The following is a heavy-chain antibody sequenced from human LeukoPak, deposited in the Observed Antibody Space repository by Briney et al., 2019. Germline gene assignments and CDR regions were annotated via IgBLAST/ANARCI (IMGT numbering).Heavy chain of an antibody. J-gene: IGHJ6*02. CDR3: ARVSRGMDV. CDR1: GDSISSAGYS. CDR2: IYHSGST. Sequence: SGTLSLTCAVSGDSISSAGYSWTWIRQPPGEGLEWIGYIYHSGSTSYNPSLKSRVTISVDRSNNQFSLKLTSVTAADTAVYYCARVSRGMDVWGQGTTVTVSS. V-gene: IGHV4-30-2*01.